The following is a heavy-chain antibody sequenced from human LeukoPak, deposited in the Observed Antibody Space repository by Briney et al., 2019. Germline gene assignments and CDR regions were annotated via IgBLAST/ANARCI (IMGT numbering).Heavy chain of an antibody. CDR3: AAYYSSSFRTFDY. CDR2: MNPNSGNT. J-gene: IGHJ4*02. D-gene: IGHD6-6*01. CDR1: GYTFTSYD. Sequence: GSVKVSCKASGYTFTSYDINWVRQTTGQGLEWMGWMNPNSGNTGYAQKFQGRVTMTRNTSISTAYMELSSLRSEDTVVYYCAAYYSSSFRTFDYWGQGTLVTVSS. V-gene: IGHV1-8*01.